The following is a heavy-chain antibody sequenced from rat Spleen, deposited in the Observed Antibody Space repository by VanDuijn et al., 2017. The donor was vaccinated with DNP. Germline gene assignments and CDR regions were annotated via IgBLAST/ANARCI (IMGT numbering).Heavy chain of an antibody. CDR2: ILYDGTRT. D-gene: IGHD5-1*01. CDR1: GFTFSDYN. V-gene: IGHV5S10*01. J-gene: IGHJ3*01. CDR3: ATPTGGWFPY. Sequence: EVQLVESGGGLAQPGRSLKLSCAASGFTFSDYNMAWVRQAPNKGLEWVATILYDGTRTFYRDSVKGRFTISRDNAENTLYLQMDSLRSEDTATYYCATPTGGWFPYWGQGTLVTVSS.